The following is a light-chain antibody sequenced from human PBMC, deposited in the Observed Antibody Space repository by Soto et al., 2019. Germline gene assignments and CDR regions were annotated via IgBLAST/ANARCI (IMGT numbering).Light chain of an antibody. CDR1: QSVSSNY. V-gene: IGKV3-20*01. CDR3: PQYGSSSWT. CDR2: GAS. J-gene: IGKJ1*01. Sequence: EIVLTQSPGTLSLSPGERATLACRASQSVSSNYLAWYQQKPGQAPRLLIYGASSRATGIPDRFSGSGSETDFTLTISRLEPEDFAVYYCPQYGSSSWTFGQGTKVEIK.